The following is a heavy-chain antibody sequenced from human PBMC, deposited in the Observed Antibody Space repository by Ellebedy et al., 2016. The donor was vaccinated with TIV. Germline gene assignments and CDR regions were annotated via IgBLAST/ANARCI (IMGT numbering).Heavy chain of an antibody. J-gene: IGHJ4*02. CDR2: IYPGDSDT. V-gene: IGHV5-51*01. Sequence: ASVKVSCKGSGYSFTTYWIAWVRQMPGKGLEWMGIIYPGDSDTRYSPSFQGQVTISADKSISTAYLQWSSLKASDTAIYYCARSRDYYFDYWGQGTLVTVSS. D-gene: IGHD2-21*02. CDR3: ARSRDYYFDY. CDR1: GYSFTTYW.